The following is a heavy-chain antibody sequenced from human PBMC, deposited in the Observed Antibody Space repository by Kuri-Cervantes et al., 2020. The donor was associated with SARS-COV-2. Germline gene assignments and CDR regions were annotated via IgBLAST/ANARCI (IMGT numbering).Heavy chain of an antibody. CDR2: FDPEDGET. CDR1: GYTLTELS. D-gene: IGHD3-22*01. CDR3: ARGGYYDSSGYYSLGDYYYYGMDV. J-gene: IGHJ6*02. Sequence: ASVKVSCKVSGYTLTELSMHWVRQAPGKGLEWMGGFDPEDGETIYAQKFQGRVTMTEDTSTDTAYMELSSLRSEDTAVYYCARGGYYDSSGYYSLGDYYYYGMDVWGQGTTVTVSS. V-gene: IGHV1-24*01.